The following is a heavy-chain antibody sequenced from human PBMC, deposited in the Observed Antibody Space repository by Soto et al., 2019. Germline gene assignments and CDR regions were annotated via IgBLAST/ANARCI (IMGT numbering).Heavy chain of an antibody. CDR3: AREDSGWYGEFFQY. D-gene: IGHD6-19*01. CDR2: IGGRDGST. V-gene: IGHV3-23*01. CDR1: GFTFSSYA. Sequence: DVQLLESGGALVQPGGSLRLSCAASGFTFSSYAMAWVRQAPGKGLEWVSKIGGRDGSTDYADAVKGRFTISRDNSKHTLHLQMSSLRGEDMAVYYCAREDSGWYGEFFQYWGQGTLVTVSS. J-gene: IGHJ1*01.